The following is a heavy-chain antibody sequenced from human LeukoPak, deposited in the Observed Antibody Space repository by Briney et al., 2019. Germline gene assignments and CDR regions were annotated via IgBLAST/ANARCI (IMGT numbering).Heavy chain of an antibody. CDR2: IYHSGTT. V-gene: IGHV4-61*01. Sequence: PSETLSLACTVSGGSVSSANYYWSWIRQPPGKGLEWIGYIYHSGTTNYNPSLKSRVTISVDTSKNQFSLKLSSVTAADTAVYYCARDRGVVGAFDIWGQGTMVTVSS. CDR3: ARDRGVVGAFDI. CDR1: GGSVSSANYY. J-gene: IGHJ3*02.